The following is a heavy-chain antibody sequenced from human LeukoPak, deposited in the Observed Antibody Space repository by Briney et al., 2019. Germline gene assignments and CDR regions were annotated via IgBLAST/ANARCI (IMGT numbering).Heavy chain of an antibody. CDR3: ARAMRSGYDY. V-gene: IGHV3-7*02. D-gene: IGHD5-12*01. CDR2: INQDGSQK. Sequence: GGSLRLSCAASGFMFNTYWMTWVRQAPGRGLEWVANINQDGSQKYSVDSVKGRFTISRDNAKNSLYLHMNGLRDEDTAVYYCARAMRSGYDYWGQGTLVTVSS. J-gene: IGHJ4*02. CDR1: GFMFNTYW.